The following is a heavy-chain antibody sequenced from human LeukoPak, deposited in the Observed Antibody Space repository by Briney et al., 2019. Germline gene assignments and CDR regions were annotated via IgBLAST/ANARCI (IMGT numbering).Heavy chain of an antibody. CDR3: ASGYCSSTSCSSFDY. Sequence: GGSLRLSCAASGFTFSSYAMHWVRLAPGKGLEWVAVISYDGSNKYYADSVKGRFTISRDNSKNTLYLQMNSLRAEDTAVYYCASGYCSSTSCSSFDYWGQGTLVTVSS. D-gene: IGHD2-2*03. J-gene: IGHJ4*02. CDR1: GFTFSSYA. CDR2: ISYDGSNK. V-gene: IGHV3-30*04.